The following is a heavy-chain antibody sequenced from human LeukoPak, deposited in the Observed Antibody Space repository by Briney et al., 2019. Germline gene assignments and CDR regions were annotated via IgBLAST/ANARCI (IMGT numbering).Heavy chain of an antibody. CDR2: INSDGSGT. D-gene: IGHD1-26*01. CDR3: VRDIVGATGFDY. Sequence: GGSLRLSCAASGFTFNNAWMSWVRQAPGKGLEWVGHINSDGSGTRFADSVKGRFTIARDNAKNTLYLQMNSLRAEDTAVYYCVRDIVGATGFDYWGQGTLVTVSS. V-gene: IGHV3-74*01. CDR1: GFTFNNAW. J-gene: IGHJ4*02.